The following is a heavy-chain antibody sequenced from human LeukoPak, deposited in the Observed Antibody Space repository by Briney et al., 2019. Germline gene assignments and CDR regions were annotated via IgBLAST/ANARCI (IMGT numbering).Heavy chain of an antibody. J-gene: IGHJ4*02. Sequence: SETLSLTCAVSGYSISSGYYWGWIRQPPGKGLEWIGSIYHSGSTYYNPSLKSRVTISVDTSKNQFSLNLNSVTAADTAVYYCATKVSFWSTYYVDDWGQGTLVTVSS. CDR2: IYHSGST. CDR1: GYSISSGYY. D-gene: IGHD3-3*01. V-gene: IGHV4-38-2*01. CDR3: ATKVSFWSTYYVDD.